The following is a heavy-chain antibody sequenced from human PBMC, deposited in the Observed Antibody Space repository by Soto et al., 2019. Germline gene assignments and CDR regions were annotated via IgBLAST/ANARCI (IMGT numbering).Heavy chain of an antibody. J-gene: IGHJ4*02. CDR2: ISGSGGST. V-gene: IGHV3-23*01. D-gene: IGHD6-19*01. Sequence: AGGSLRLSCAASGFTFSSYAMSWVRQAPGKGLEWVSAISGSGGSTYYADSVKGRFTISRDNSKNTLYLQMNSLRAEDTAVYYCAKDRGIAVAGTALSYWGQGTLVTVSS. CDR3: AKDRGIAVAGTALSY. CDR1: GFTFSSYA.